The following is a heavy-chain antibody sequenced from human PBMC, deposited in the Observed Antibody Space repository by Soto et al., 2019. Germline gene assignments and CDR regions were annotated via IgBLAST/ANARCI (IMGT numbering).Heavy chain of an antibody. D-gene: IGHD6-19*01. CDR2: ISGSGGST. Sequence: SNRLCYAAAWGNFRNYGVRWIRKTKGKGLEWVSAISGSGGSTYYADSVKGRFTISRDNSKNTLYLQMNSLRAEDTAVYYCAKDQGTYSSGWHFDYWGQGTLVTVSS. J-gene: IGHJ4*02. CDR1: WGNFRNYG. V-gene: IGHV3-23*01. CDR3: AKDQGTYSSGWHFDY.